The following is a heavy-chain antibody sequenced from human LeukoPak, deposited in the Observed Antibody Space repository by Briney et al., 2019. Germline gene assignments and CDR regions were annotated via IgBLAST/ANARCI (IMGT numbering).Heavy chain of an antibody. CDR1: GGTFSSYA. V-gene: IGHV1-69*01. CDR2: IIPIFGTA. J-gene: IGHJ4*02. CDR3: ARGAYDILTGYLFDY. D-gene: IGHD3-9*01. Sequence: GASVKVSCKASGGTFSSYAISWVRQAHGQGLEWMGGIIPIFGTANYAQKFQGRVTITADESTSTAYMELSSLRSEDTAVYYCARGAYDILTGYLFDYWGQGTLVTVSS.